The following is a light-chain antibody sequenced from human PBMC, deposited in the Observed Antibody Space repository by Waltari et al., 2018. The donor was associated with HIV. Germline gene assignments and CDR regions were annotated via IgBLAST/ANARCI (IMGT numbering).Light chain of an antibody. Sequence: EIVMTQSPATLSVSPGERATLSCRASQSVGSKLAWYQQKPGQAPRLLIYDASTGATGIPARFSGSGSGTEFTLTISSLQSEDFAVYYCQQYNNWPPRTFGQGTKVEIK. J-gene: IGKJ1*01. V-gene: IGKV3-15*01. CDR1: QSVGSK. CDR3: QQYNNWPPRT. CDR2: DAS.